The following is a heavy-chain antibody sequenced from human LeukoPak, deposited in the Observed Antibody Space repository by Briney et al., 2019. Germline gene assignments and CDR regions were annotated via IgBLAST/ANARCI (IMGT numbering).Heavy chain of an antibody. CDR1: GFTFSSYS. Sequence: GGSLRLSCAASGFTFSSYSMNWVRQAPGKGLEWVSSISSSSYIYYADSVKGRFTISRDNAKNSLYLQMNSLRAEDTAVYYCARDGPYDSSGYCGYWGQGTLVTVSS. V-gene: IGHV3-21*01. CDR3: ARDGPYDSSGYCGY. CDR2: ISSSSYI. D-gene: IGHD3-22*01. J-gene: IGHJ4*02.